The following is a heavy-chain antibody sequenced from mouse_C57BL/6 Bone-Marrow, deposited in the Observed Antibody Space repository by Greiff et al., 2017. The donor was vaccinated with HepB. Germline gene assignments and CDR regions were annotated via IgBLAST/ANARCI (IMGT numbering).Heavy chain of an antibody. D-gene: IGHD2-3*01. Sequence: EVQLVESGGGLVKPGGSLKLSCAASGFTFSSYAMSWVRQTPEKRLEWVATISDGGSYTYYPDNVKGRFTISRDNAKNNLYLQMSHLKSEDTAMYYGAREDGYPHYYAMDYWGQGTSVTVSS. CDR2: ISDGGSYT. V-gene: IGHV5-4*01. J-gene: IGHJ4*01. CDR3: AREDGYPHYYAMDY. CDR1: GFTFSSYA.